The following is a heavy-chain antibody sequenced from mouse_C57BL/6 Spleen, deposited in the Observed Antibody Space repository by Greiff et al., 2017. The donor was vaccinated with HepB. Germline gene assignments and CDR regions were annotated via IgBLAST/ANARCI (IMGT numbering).Heavy chain of an antibody. V-gene: IGHV3-6*01. J-gene: IGHJ1*03. CDR1: GYSITSGYY. CDR2: ISYDGSN. Sequence: DVKLQESGPGLVKPSQSLSLTCSVTGYSITSGYYWNWIRQFPGNKLEWMGYISYDGSNNYNPSLKNRISITRDTSKNQFFLKLNSVTTEDTATYYCARDQGWLPLYFDVWGTGTTVTVSS. D-gene: IGHD2-3*01. CDR3: ARDQGWLPLYFDV.